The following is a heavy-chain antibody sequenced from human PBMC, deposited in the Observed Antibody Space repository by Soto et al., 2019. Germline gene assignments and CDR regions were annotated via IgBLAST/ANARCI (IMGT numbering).Heavy chain of an antibody. V-gene: IGHV1-69*13. CDR3: AMLGVVVPGVADDYYGMDF. D-gene: IGHD2-2*01. CDR1: GGTFSSYA. CDR2: IIPIFGTA. Sequence: SSVKVSCKGSGGTFSSYAISWVRQAPGQGLEWMGGIIPIFGTANYAQKFQGRVTITADESTSTAYMELSSLRSEDTAVYYGAMLGVVVPGVADDYYGMDFWG. J-gene: IGHJ6*02.